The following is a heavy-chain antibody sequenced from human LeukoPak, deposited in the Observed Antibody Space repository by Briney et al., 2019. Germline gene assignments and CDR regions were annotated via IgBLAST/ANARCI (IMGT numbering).Heavy chain of an antibody. CDR1: GFTFSSYA. J-gene: IGHJ4*02. D-gene: IGHD1-26*01. V-gene: IGHV3-64*01. CDR3: ARARHSGSYYVDY. CDR2: ISSNGGST. Sequence: GGSLRLSCAAPGFTFSSYAMHWVRQAPGKGLEYVSAISSNGGSTYYANSVKGRFTISRDNSKNTLYLQMGSLRPDDMAVYYCARARHSGSYYVDYWGQGTLVTVSS.